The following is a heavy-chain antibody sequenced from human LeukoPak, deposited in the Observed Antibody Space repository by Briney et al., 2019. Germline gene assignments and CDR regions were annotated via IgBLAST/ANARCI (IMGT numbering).Heavy chain of an antibody. V-gene: IGHV1-18*01. J-gene: IGHJ4*02. Sequence: ASVKVSCKASGYTFTSYGISRVRQAPGQGLEWMGWISAYNGNTNYAQKLQGRVTMTTDTSTSTAYMELRSLRSDDAAVYYCARGPPVATITYFDYWGQGTLVTVSS. CDR1: GYTFTSYG. CDR3: ARGPPVATITYFDY. D-gene: IGHD5-12*01. CDR2: ISAYNGNT.